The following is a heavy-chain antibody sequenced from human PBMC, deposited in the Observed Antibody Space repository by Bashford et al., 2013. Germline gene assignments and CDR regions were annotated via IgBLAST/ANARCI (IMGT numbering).Heavy chain of an antibody. Sequence: GSLRLSCAASGFTFRTYAMHWVRQAPGKGLEWVAVTSYDGNNKYHADSVKGRFTISRDNSKNTLYLQMNSLRAEDTAVYYCAKDPHIVVVPAATHYYGMDVWGQGTTVTVSS. J-gene: IGHJ6*02. CDR3: AKDPHIVVVPAATHYYGMDV. CDR1: GFTFRTYA. D-gene: IGHD2-2*01. V-gene: IGHV3-30*04. CDR2: TSYDGNNK.